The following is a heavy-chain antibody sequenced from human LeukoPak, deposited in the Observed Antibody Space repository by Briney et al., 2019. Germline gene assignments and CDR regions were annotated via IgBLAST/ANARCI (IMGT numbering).Heavy chain of an antibody. CDR1: GFTFSSYA. J-gene: IGHJ5*01. CDR3: AFRLSVPAAITGWFDS. CDR2: IKGGDSI. V-gene: IGHV3-23*01. Sequence: PGGSLRLSCAASGFTFSSYAMTWVRQAPGKGLEWVSCIKGGDSIYYVDSVKGRFTISRDNSKNTLYLQMNSLRAEDTAVYYCAFRLSVPAAITGWFDSWGQGTLVTVSS. D-gene: IGHD2-2*02.